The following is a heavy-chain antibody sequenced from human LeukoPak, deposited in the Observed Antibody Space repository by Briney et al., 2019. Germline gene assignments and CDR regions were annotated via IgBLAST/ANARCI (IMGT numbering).Heavy chain of an antibody. CDR1: GGSINNYY. J-gene: IGHJ3*02. V-gene: IGHV4-4*07. CDR2: IYTLVST. Sequence: SETLSLTCTVSGGSINNYYWSWIRQPAGKGLEWIGRIYTLVSTNYNPSLKSRVTMSVDTSKNQFSMKLSSVTAAATDVYYCARGRYCSADICSGGDAFDIWGQGTMVSVSS. D-gene: IGHD2-15*01. CDR3: ARGRYCSADICSGGDAFDI.